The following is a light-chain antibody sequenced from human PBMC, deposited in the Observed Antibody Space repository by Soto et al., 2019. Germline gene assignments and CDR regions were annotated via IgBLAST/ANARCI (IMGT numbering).Light chain of an antibody. V-gene: IGLV1-40*01. Sequence: QSLLTQPPSVSGAPGQRVTISCTGSSSNIGAGYDVHWYQQLPGTAPKLLIYGNSNRPSGVPDRFSGSKSGTSASLATTGLQAEDEADYYCQSYDSSRSGWVFGGGTKVTVL. CDR3: QSYDSSRSGWV. CDR2: GNS. J-gene: IGLJ2*01. CDR1: SSNIGAGYD.